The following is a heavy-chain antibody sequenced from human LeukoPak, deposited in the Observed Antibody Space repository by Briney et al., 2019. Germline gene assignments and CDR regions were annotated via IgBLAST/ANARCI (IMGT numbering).Heavy chain of an antibody. D-gene: IGHD6-13*01. CDR1: GGSFRDYY. V-gene: IGHV4-34*01. CDR3: ARTYGSSGLGYFDL. Sequence: SETLSLTCAVYGGSFRDYYWRSIRQPPGKGLGWIGEINHSGSTNYNPSLKSRVTTSADTSKNQFSLRLNSVTAADTAVYYCARTYGSSGLGYFDLWGRGTLVTVSS. J-gene: IGHJ2*01. CDR2: INHSGST.